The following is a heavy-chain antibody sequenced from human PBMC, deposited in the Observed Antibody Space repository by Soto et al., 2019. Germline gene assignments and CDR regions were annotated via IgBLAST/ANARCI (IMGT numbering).Heavy chain of an antibody. V-gene: IGHV3-74*03. CDR3: ARGGSFRFDY. CDR1: GFIFSSFW. CDR2: INTDGSIT. D-gene: IGHD1-26*01. Sequence: GGSLRLSCAASGFIFSSFWIQWVRQVPGKGLEWVSRINTDGSITTYADSVKGRFTISRDNAKNTVFLQMDSLRAEDTAVYYCARGGSFRFDYWGQGALVTVSS. J-gene: IGHJ4*02.